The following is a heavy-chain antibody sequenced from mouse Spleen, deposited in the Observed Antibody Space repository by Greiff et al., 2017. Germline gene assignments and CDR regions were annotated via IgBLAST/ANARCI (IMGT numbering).Heavy chain of an antibody. CDR3: ARGEYRSFAY. J-gene: IGHJ3*01. D-gene: IGHD2-14*01. Sequence: EVKLLESGGGLVKPGGSLKLSCAASGFAFSSYDMSWVRQTPEKRLEWVAYISSGGGSTYYPDTVKGRFTISRDNAKNTLYLQMSSLKSEDTAMYYCARGEYRSFAYWGQGTLVTVSA. CDR1: GFAFSSYD. V-gene: IGHV5-12-1*01. CDR2: ISSGGGST.